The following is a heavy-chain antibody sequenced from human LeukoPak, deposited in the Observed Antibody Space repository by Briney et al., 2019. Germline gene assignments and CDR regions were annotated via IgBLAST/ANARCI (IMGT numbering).Heavy chain of an antibody. CDR3: ARQGPARWDPDHLNDY. J-gene: IGHJ4*02. CDR2: IYPGDSDT. V-gene: IGHV5-51*01. D-gene: IGHD1-14*01. Sequence: GESVKISCKGSGYSFTSYWISWVRQMPGKGLEWMGIIYPGDSDTRYSPSFQGQVTISADKSISTAYLQWSSLKASDTAMYYCARQGPARWDPDHLNDYWGQGTLVTVSS. CDR1: GYSFTSYW.